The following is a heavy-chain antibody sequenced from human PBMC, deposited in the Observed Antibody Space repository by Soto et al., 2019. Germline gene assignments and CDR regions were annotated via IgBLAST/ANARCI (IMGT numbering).Heavy chain of an antibody. D-gene: IGHD2-8*01. Sequence: QVQLQQWGAGLLKPSETLSLTCAVYGGSFSGYYWSWIRQPPGKGLEWIGEINHSGSTNYNPSLKSRVTISVDTSKHQFSLKLSSVTAADTAVYYCARSIVLMVYAYYKGWFDPWGQGTLVTVSS. V-gene: IGHV4-34*01. CDR3: ARSIVLMVYAYYKGWFDP. CDR1: GGSFSGYY. J-gene: IGHJ5*02. CDR2: INHSGST.